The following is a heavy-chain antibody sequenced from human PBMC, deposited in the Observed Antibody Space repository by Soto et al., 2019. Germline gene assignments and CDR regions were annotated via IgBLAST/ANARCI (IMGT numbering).Heavy chain of an antibody. CDR3: ARDIGFGESDV. J-gene: IGHJ6*02. CDR1: GYSFTSYG. D-gene: IGHD3-10*01. Sequence: QVQLVQSGAEVKKPGASVKVSCKASGYSFTSYGISWVRQAPGQGLEWMGWISAYNGNTNYAQKLQGRVTMTTDISTSPAYMELRRMRSYDTAVYYCARDIGFGESDVWGQGTTVTVSS. V-gene: IGHV1-18*01. CDR2: ISAYNGNT.